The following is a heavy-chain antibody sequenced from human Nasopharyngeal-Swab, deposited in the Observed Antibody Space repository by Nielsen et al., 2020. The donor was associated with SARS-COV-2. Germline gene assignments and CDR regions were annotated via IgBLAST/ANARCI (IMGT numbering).Heavy chain of an antibody. CDR3: ARGGSYSSSWYPTY. V-gene: IGHV3-74*01. D-gene: IGHD6-13*01. Sequence: GGSLRLSCSASGFTFSSYAMHWVRQAPGKGLVWVSRINGDGSSTSYADSVKGRFTISRDNAKNTLYLQMNSLRAEDTAVYYCARGGSYSSSWYPTYWGQGTPVTVSS. CDR2: INGDGSST. J-gene: IGHJ4*02. CDR1: GFTFSSYA.